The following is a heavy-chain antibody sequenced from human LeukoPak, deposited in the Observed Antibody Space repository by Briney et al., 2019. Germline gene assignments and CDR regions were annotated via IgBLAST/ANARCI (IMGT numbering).Heavy chain of an antibody. CDR3: ARVGLGSGSSTGNYYYMDV. CDR1: GGPISSYY. J-gene: IGHJ6*03. V-gene: IGHV4-4*07. D-gene: IGHD3-10*01. CDR2: IYTSGST. Sequence: PSETLSLTCTVSGGPISSYYWSWIRQPAGKGLEWIGRIYTSGSTNYNPSLKNRITMSRDTSKNQLSLKLSSVTAADTAVYYCARVGLGSGSSTGNYYYMDVWGKGTTVTVSS.